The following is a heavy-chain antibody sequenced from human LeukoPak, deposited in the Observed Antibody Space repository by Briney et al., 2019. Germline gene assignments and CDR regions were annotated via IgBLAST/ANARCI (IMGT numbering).Heavy chain of an antibody. CDR1: GFTVSSNY. CDR3: AREIRGAFDI. V-gene: IGHV3-66*02. Sequence: GGSLRLSCAASGFTVSSNYMSWARQAPGKGLEWVSVIYSGGSTYYADSVKGRFTISRDNSKNTLYLQMNSLRAEDTAVYYCAREIRGAFDIWGQGTMVTVSS. J-gene: IGHJ3*02. CDR2: IYSGGST. D-gene: IGHD3-3*01.